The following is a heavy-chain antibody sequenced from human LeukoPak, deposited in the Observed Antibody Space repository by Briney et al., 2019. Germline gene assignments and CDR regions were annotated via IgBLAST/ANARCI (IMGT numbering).Heavy chain of an antibody. CDR2: ISRSGSTI. Sequence: GGSLRLSCAASGFTFSDYYMSWIRQAPGKGLEWVSDISRSGSTIYYADSVKGRFTISRDNAKNSLYLQMNSLRAEDTAVYYCAKFIRDYDFWSGSYRAQWFDPWGQGTLVTVSS. CDR3: AKFIRDYDFWSGSYRAQWFDP. J-gene: IGHJ5*02. D-gene: IGHD3-3*01. CDR1: GFTFSDYY. V-gene: IGHV3-11*01.